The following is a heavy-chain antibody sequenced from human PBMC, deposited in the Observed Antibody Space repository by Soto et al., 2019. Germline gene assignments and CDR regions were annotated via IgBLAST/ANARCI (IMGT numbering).Heavy chain of an antibody. CDR3: ARDSSSSRYYYYGMDV. J-gene: IGHJ6*02. CDR1: GGSISNGGYN. CDR2: IYYSGST. V-gene: IGHV4-31*03. Sequence: PSDTLSLTCTVSGGSISNGGYNWTWIRQHPGKGLEWIGYIYYSGSTYYNPSLKSRVTISVDTSKNQFSLKLSSVTAADTAVYYCARDSSSSRYYYYGMDVWGQGTTVTVSS. D-gene: IGHD6-6*01.